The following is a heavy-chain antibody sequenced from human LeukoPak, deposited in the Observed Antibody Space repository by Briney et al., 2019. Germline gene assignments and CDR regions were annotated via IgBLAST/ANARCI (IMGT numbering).Heavy chain of an antibody. CDR2: IRYDAINK. CDR3: ARALFLGDWFDP. V-gene: IGHV3-30*02. J-gene: IGHJ5*02. Sequence: PGGSLRLSCAASGFTFSTYGMHWVRQAPGKGLEWVAFIRYDAINKYYADSVKGRFTMSRDNAKNSLYLLLNSLRAEDTAVYYCARALFLGDWFDPWGQGTLVTVSS. CDR1: GFTFSTYG. D-gene: IGHD3-16*01.